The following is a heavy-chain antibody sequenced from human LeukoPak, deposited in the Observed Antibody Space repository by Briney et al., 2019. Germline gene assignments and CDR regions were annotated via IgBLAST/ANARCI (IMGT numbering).Heavy chain of an antibody. D-gene: IGHD1-1*01. J-gene: IGHJ3*02. CDR1: GFTFSSYE. CDR3: ARVPTGTTAFDI. V-gene: IGHV3-48*03. Sequence: PGGSLRLSCAASGFTFSSYEMNWVRQAPGKGLEWVSYISSSGSTIYYAGSVKGRFTISRDNAKNSLYLQMNSLRAEDTAVYYCARVPTGTTAFDIWGQGTMVTVSS. CDR2: ISSSGSTI.